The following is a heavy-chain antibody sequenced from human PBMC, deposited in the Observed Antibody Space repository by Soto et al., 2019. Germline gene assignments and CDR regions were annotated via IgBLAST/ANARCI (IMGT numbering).Heavy chain of an antibody. CDR3: AKDLRVYSSGWYSAFDI. CDR1: GFTFSSYG. CDR2: ISYDGSNK. D-gene: IGHD6-19*01. V-gene: IGHV3-30*18. J-gene: IGHJ3*02. Sequence: GGSLRLSCAASGFTFSSYGMHWVRQAPGKGLEWVAVISYDGSNKYYADSVKGRFIISRDNSKNTLYLQMNSLRAEDTAVYYCAKDLRVYSSGWYSAFDIWGQGTMVTVSS.